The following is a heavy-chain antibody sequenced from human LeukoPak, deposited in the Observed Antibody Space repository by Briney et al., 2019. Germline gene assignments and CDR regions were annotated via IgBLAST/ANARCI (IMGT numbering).Heavy chain of an antibody. J-gene: IGHJ4*02. D-gene: IGHD2-2*01. V-gene: IGHV1-69*04. CDR2: IIPILGIA. CDR1: GGTFSSYA. Sequence: GASVKVSCKASGGTFSSYAISWVRQAPGPGLEWMGRIIPILGIANYAQKFQGRVTITADKSTSTAYMELSSLRSEDTAVYYCARSPAAMIGYFDYWGQGTLVTVSS. CDR3: ARSPAAMIGYFDY.